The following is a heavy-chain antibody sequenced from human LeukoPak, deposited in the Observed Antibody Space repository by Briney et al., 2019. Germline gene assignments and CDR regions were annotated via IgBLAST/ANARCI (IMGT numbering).Heavy chain of an antibody. J-gene: IGHJ4*02. D-gene: IGHD1-26*01. V-gene: IGHV5-51*01. CDR2: TYPGDSDA. CDR3: ARHLSGGATLSNFDY. Sequence: GASLQISCKGAGYSFTSYWIGWVRRMRGKGLEGMGRTYPGDSDARYSPSFQGQVTISADKSLSPAYLQWSSLQASDTAIYYCARHLSGGATLSNFDYWGQGTLVTVSS. CDR1: GYSFTSYW.